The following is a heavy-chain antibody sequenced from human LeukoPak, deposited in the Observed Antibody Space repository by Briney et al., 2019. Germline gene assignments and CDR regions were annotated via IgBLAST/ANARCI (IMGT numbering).Heavy chain of an antibody. Sequence: GGSLRLSCAASGFTFSSYWMSWVRQAPGKGLEWVANIKRDGSEKYYVDSVKGRFTISRDNAKNSLYLQMNSLRAEDTAVYYCARPGYCSSTSCYKVDYWGQGTLVTVSS. CDR1: GFTFSSYW. CDR2: IKRDGSEK. J-gene: IGHJ4*02. V-gene: IGHV3-7*01. CDR3: ARPGYCSSTSCYKVDY. D-gene: IGHD2-2*02.